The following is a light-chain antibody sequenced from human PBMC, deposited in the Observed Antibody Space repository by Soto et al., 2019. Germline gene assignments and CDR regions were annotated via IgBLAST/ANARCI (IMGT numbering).Light chain of an antibody. Sequence: QPVLTQPPSASGTPGQRVTISCSGSSSNIGSNTVNWYQQLPGTAPKLLIYSNNQRPSGIPDRFSGSKSGTSASLAISGHQSEDEAEYYCAAWDDSLNGVVFGGGTKLTVL. CDR3: AAWDDSLNGVV. J-gene: IGLJ2*01. CDR2: SNN. V-gene: IGLV1-44*01. CDR1: SSNIGSNT.